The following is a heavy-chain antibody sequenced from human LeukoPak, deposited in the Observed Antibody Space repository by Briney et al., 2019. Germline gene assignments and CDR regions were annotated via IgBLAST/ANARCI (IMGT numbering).Heavy chain of an antibody. J-gene: IGHJ4*02. CDR1: GLTFSSYA. V-gene: IGHV3-23*01. CDR3: AKWADTSSSRFDY. CDR2: ISGSGGST. D-gene: IGHD6-13*01. Sequence: GASLRLSCAASGLTFSSYATSWVRQAPGKGLEWVSAISGSGGSTYYADSVKGRFTISRDNSKNTLYLQMNSLRAEDTAVYYCAKWADTSSSRFDYWGQETLVTVSS.